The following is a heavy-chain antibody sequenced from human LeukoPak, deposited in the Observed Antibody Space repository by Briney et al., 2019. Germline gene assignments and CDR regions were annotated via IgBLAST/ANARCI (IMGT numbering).Heavy chain of an antibody. CDR2: IKSKTDGGTT. CDR3: AKDSGYDPDAFDI. J-gene: IGHJ3*02. Sequence: GGSLRLSCAASGFSFTNAWMSWVRQAPGKGLEWVGRIKSKTDGGTTDYAAPVKGRFTISRDDSKTTLYLQMNSLRAEDTAVYYCAKDSGYDPDAFDIWGQGTMVTVSS. CDR1: GFSFTNAW. V-gene: IGHV3-15*01. D-gene: IGHD5-12*01.